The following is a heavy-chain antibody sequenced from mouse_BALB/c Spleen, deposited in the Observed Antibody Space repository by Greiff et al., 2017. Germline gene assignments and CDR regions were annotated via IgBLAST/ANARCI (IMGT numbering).Heavy chain of an antibody. D-gene: IGHD2-4*01. Sequence: VQLQQSGAELVKPGASVKLSCTASGFNIKDTYMHWVKQRPEKGLEWIGRIDPANGNTKYDPKFQGKATITADTSSNTAYLQLSSLTSEDTAVYYFVIMITTSGYFDYWGQGTTLTVSS. CDR3: VIMITTSGYFDY. J-gene: IGHJ2*01. CDR2: IDPANGNT. CDR1: GFNIKDTY. V-gene: IGHV14-3*02.